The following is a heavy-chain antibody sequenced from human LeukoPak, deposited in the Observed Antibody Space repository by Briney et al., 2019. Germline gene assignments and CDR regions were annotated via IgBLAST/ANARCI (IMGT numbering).Heavy chain of an antibody. J-gene: IGHJ4*02. Sequence: ASVKVSCKASGYTFTGYYIHWVRQAPGQGLEWMGWINPNSGGTNYAQKFQGRVTMTRDTSISTAYMELSRLRSDDTAVYYCARGSPRMITFGGVIVTLSFDYWGQGTLVTVSS. V-gene: IGHV1-2*02. CDR2: INPNSGGT. D-gene: IGHD3-16*02. CDR3: ARGSPRMITFGGVIVTLSFDY. CDR1: GYTFTGYY.